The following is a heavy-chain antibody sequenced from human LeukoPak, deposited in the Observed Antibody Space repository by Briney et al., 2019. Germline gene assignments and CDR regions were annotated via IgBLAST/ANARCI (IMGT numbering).Heavy chain of an antibody. Sequence: PGRSLRLSCAASGFTFSSYGMHWVRQAPGKGLEWVAVIWYDGSNKYYADSVKGRFTISRDSSKNTLCLQMNSLRAEDTAVYYCAREEVVVLDALDIWGQGTMVTVSS. CDR2: IWYDGSNK. J-gene: IGHJ3*02. V-gene: IGHV3-33*01. CDR3: AREEVVVLDALDI. CDR1: GFTFSSYG. D-gene: IGHD2-2*01.